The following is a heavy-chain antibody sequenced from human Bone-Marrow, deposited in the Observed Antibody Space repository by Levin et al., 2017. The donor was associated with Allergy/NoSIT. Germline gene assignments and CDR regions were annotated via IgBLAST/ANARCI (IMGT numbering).Heavy chain of an antibody. Sequence: SCAASGFTFSSYWVTWVRQAPGKGLEWVANIKQDGSEKSYVDSVKGRFTISRDNARSSLHLQMNSLRAEDTAVYYCAREDYRSFDFWGQGTLVTVSS. CDR2: IKQDGSEK. CDR3: AREDYRSFDF. J-gene: IGHJ4*02. D-gene: IGHD3-16*01. CDR1: GFTFSSYW. V-gene: IGHV3-7*01.